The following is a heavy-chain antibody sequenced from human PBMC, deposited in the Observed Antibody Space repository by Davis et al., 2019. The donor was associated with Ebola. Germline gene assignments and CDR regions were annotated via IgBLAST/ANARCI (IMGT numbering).Heavy chain of an antibody. J-gene: IGHJ6*02. CDR2: INPNSGGT. CDR1: GYTFTGYY. D-gene: IGHD6-6*01. Sequence: AASVKVSCKASGYTFTGYYMHWVRQAPGQGLEWMGWINPNSGGTNYAQKFQGWFTITRDTSISTAYMELSRLRSDDTAVYYCARESIAARRYYYGMDVWGQGTTVTVSS. CDR3: ARESIAARRYYYGMDV. V-gene: IGHV1-2*04.